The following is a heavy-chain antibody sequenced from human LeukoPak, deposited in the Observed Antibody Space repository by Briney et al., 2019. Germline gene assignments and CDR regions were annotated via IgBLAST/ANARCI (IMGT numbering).Heavy chain of an antibody. CDR2: VYSTGST. J-gene: IGHJ6*02. V-gene: IGHV4-31*03. CDR1: GDSVSGGYHY. D-gene: IGHD2-2*01. CDR3: ARVLLGYCSSTSCYQDYYYYGMDV. Sequence: SQTLSLTCTVSGDSVSGGYHYWTWIRQYPGKGLEWIGYVYSTGSTDYNPSLGTRVSISLDTSKNQFSLKLSSVTAADTAVYYCARVLLGYCSSTSCYQDYYYYGMDVWGQGTTVTVSS.